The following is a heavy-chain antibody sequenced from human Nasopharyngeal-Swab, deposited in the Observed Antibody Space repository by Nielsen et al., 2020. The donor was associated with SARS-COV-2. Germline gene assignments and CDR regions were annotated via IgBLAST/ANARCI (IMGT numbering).Heavy chain of an antibody. V-gene: IGHV1-3*01. J-gene: IGHJ5*02. D-gene: IGHD6-13*01. CDR2: INAGIGNT. CDR3: ARDLWSSSNWYALELTRGIDP. Sequence: WVRQAPGQRLEWMGWINAGIGNTKYSQKFQGRVTITRDTSASTAYMELSSLRSEDTAVYYCARDLWSSSNWYALELTRGIDPWGQGTLVTVSS.